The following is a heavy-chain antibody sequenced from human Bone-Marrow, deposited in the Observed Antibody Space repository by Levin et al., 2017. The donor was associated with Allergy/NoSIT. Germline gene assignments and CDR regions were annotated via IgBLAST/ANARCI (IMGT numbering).Heavy chain of an antibody. J-gene: IGHJ5*02. CDR3: ASHSYCSSTSCNGNWFDP. D-gene: IGHD2-2*01. CDR1: CGSFSSYY. Sequence: SQTLSLTCAVYCGSFSSYYWSWIRQPPGKGLEWIGEINHSGSTNYNPSLTSRVTISVETSKSQFSLRLSSVTAADTAVYYCASHSYCSSTSCNGNWFDPWGQGTLVTVSS. CDR2: INHSGST. V-gene: IGHV4-34*01.